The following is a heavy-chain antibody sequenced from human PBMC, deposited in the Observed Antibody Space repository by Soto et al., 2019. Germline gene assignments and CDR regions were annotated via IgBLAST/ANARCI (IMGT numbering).Heavy chain of an antibody. Sequence: PSETLSPTFNVPGGPIASHHYYGASIRHPPGKGLEWIGSIYYTGSTYYIPSLKSRDTISVDTSKNQFSLSLTSVTASDTAVYYCARHRGIGSSSSRLYTGAWFDPWGQGTLVTVSS. J-gene: IGHJ5*02. CDR1: GGPIASHHYY. CDR3: ARHRGIGSSSSRLYTGAWFDP. CDR2: IYYTGST. D-gene: IGHD6-13*01. V-gene: IGHV4-39*01.